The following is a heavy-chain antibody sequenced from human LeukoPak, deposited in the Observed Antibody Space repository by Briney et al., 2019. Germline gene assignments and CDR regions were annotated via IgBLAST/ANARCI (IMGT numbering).Heavy chain of an antibody. CDR2: INHSGST. V-gene: IGHV4-34*01. D-gene: IGHD5-18*01. Sequence: SETLSLTCAVYGGSFSGYYWSWIRQPPGKGLEWIGEINHSGSTNYNPSLKSRVTISVDTSKNQFSLKLSSVTAADTAVYYCARGRDTAMVVYYYYYGMDVWGQGTTVTVSS. CDR3: ARGRDTAMVVYYYYYGMDV. J-gene: IGHJ6*02. CDR1: GGSFSGYY.